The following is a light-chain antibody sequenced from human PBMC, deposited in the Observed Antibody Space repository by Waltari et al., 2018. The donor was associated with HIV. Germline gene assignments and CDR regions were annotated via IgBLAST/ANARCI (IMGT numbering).Light chain of an antibody. CDR1: SSDVGGSKY. J-gene: IGLJ3*02. CDR3: NSYAGSNNWV. Sequence: QSALTQPPSASGSPGPSVTLSCTGTSSDVGGSKYVSWYQQHPGKAPKLMIYEVNKRPSGVPDRFSGSKSANTASLTVSGLQADDEADYYCNSYAGSNNWVFGGGTKLTVL. CDR2: EVN. V-gene: IGLV2-8*01.